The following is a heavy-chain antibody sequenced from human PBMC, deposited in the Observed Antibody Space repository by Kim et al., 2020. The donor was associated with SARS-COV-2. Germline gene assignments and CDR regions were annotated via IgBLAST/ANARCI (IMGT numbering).Heavy chain of an antibody. V-gene: IGHV3-21*01. CDR3: AREGRITIFGVVIPKDYYMAV. D-gene: IGHD3-3*01. CDR1: GFTFSSYS. CDR2: ISSSSSYI. Sequence: GGSLRLSCAASGFTFSSYSMNWVRQAPGKGLEWVSSISSSSSYIYYADSVKGRFTISRDNAKNSLYLQMNSLRAEDTAVYYCAREGRITIFGVVIPKDYYMAVWGKGTTVTVSS. J-gene: IGHJ6*03.